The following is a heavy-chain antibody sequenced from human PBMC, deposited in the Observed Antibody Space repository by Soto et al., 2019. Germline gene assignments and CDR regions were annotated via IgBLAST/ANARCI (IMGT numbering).Heavy chain of an antibody. CDR3: TARITMVRGVISGFLDY. J-gene: IGHJ4*02. CDR2: IKSKTDGGTT. D-gene: IGHD3-10*01. CDR1: YFTFSNAW. V-gene: IGHV3-15*07. Sequence: PGGSLRLSCAASYFTFSNAWMNWVRQAPGKGLEWVGRIKSKTDGGTTDYAAPVKGRFTISRDDSKNTLYLQMNSLKTEDTAVYYCTARITMVRGVISGFLDYWGQGT.